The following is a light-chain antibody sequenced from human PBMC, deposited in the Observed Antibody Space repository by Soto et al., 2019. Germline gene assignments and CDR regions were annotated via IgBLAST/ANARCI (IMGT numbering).Light chain of an antibody. CDR3: RQYNDWPRS. V-gene: IGKV3-15*01. CDR1: QRISNT. Sequence: EIVMTQSPATLSVSPGERATLSCRASQRISNTLAWFQQKPGQGPRLLIYGASTRATGIPARFSGSGSGTELTLTISSQQSEDFAVYFCRQYNDWPRSFGQGTTLEIK. CDR2: GAS. J-gene: IGKJ2*03.